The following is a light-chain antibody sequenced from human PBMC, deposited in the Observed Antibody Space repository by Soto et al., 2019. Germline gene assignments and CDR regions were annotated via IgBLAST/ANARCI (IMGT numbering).Light chain of an antibody. J-gene: IGLJ1*01. V-gene: IGLV2-14*03. CDR3: SSYTSSSTLV. CDR2: DVI. Sequence: QSVLTQPASVSGSPGQSITISCTGTSSDVGGYNYVSWYQHHPGKAPKLMIYDVINRPSGVSNRFSGSKSGNTASLTISGLQVEDEADYYCSSYTSSSTLVFGTGTQLTVL. CDR1: SSDVGGYNY.